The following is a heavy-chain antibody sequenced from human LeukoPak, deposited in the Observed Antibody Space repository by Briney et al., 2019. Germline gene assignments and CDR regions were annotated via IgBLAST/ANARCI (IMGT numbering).Heavy chain of an antibody. J-gene: IGHJ3*02. Sequence: GGSLRLSCAASGFTFSSYGMHWVRQAPGKGLEWVAFIRYDGSNKYYADSVKGRFTISRDNSKNTLYLQMNSLRAEDTAVNYCAKGVWFGSAYLDAFDIWGQGTMVTVSS. V-gene: IGHV3-30*02. D-gene: IGHD3-10*01. CDR3: AKGVWFGSAYLDAFDI. CDR1: GFTFSSYG. CDR2: IRYDGSNK.